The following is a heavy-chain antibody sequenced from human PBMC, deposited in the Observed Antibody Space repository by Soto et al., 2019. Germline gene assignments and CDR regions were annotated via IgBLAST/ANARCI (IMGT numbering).Heavy chain of an antibody. D-gene: IGHD2-21*01. J-gene: IGHJ1*01. Sequence: QVQLQESGPGLVKPSQTLSLTCTVSGGSISSGDYYWSWIRQPPGKGLEWIGYIYHSGSTYYNPSLNRRVTISVDTTNDQSALNLSSVTAADTAVYYCASERDDCGRLAPWGEGTVVTVSS. CDR2: IYHSGST. CDR1: GGSISSGDYY. CDR3: ASERDDCGRLAP. V-gene: IGHV4-30-4*01.